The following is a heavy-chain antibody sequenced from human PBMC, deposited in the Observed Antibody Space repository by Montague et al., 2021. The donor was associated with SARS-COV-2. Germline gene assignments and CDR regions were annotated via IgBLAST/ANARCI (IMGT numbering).Heavy chain of an antibody. D-gene: IGHD5-24*01. Sequence: PALVKPTQTLTLTCTFSGSSLSTSGMCVSWIRQPPGKALEWLALIDWDDDKYYSTSLKTRLTISKDTSKNQVVLTMTNMDPVDTATYYCARTSVEMATIGAYYYYGMDVWGQGTTVTVSS. CDR3: ARTSVEMATIGAYYYYGMDV. J-gene: IGHJ6*02. V-gene: IGHV2-70*01. CDR2: IDWDDDK. CDR1: GSSLSTSGMC.